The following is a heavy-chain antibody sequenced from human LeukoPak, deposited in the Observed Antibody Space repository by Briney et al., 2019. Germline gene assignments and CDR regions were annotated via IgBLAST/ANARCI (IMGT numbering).Heavy chain of an antibody. V-gene: IGHV4-4*07. J-gene: IGHJ5*02. CDR2: IYTSGST. Sequence: SETLSLTCTVSGGSISSYYWSWIRQPAGKGLEWIGRIYTSGSTNYNPSLKSRVTMSVDTSKNQFSLKLSSVTAADTAVYYCARARVLGELSFVWFDPWGQGTLVTVSS. CDR1: GGSISSYY. D-gene: IGHD3-16*02. CDR3: ARARVLGELSFVWFDP.